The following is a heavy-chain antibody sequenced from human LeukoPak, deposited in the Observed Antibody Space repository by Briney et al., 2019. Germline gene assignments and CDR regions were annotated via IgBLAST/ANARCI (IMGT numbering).Heavy chain of an antibody. D-gene: IGHD2-15*01. CDR2: IYSGGST. CDR1: GFTVSNTY. Sequence: GGSLRLSCAASGFTVSNTYMSWVRQAPGKGLEWVSVIYSGGSTYYADSVRGRFTISRDNSKNTLYLQMNSLRAEDTAVYYCARDRQAAGVVVAADAFDVWGQGTMVTVSS. V-gene: IGHV3-66*01. CDR3: ARDRQAAGVVVAADAFDV. J-gene: IGHJ3*01.